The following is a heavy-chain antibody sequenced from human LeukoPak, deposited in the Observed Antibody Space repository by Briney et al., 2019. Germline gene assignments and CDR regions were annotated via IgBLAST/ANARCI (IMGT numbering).Heavy chain of an antibody. CDR1: GGSFSGYY. V-gene: IGHV4-30-4*08. CDR3: VSFDNYDILTGYYA. CDR2: IYYSGST. J-gene: IGHJ5*02. D-gene: IGHD3-9*01. Sequence: SETLSLTCAVYGGSFSGYYWSWIRQPPGKGLEWIGYIYYSGSTYYNPSLKSQVTISVDTSKNQFSLKLSSVTAADTAVYYCVSFDNYDILTGYYAWGQGTLVTVSS.